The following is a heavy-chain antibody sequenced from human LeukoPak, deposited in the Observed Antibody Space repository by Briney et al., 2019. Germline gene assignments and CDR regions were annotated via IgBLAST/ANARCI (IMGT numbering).Heavy chain of an antibody. J-gene: IGHJ6*03. V-gene: IGHV4-34*01. Sequence: PPETLSLTCAVYGGSSIGFHWNWIRPAPGGGREWVGDINHSGSTNYNPSLTSRATISVDPSKNQFSLNLRSVTAADTAVYYCARVRCSGGSCSYYYNYYYMDFWGKGTTVTVSS. D-gene: IGHD2-15*01. CDR2: INHSGST. CDR3: ARVRCSGGSCSYYYNYYYMDF. CDR1: GGSSIGFH.